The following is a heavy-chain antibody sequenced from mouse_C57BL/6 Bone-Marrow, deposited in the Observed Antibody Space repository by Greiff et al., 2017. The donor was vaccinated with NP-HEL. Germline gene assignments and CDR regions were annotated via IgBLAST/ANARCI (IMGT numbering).Heavy chain of an antibody. J-gene: IGHJ2*01. CDR2: INPYNGGT. CDR3: ARPTGTFLDY. CDR1: GYTFTDYY. D-gene: IGHD4-1*02. V-gene: IGHV1-19*01. Sequence: EVQLQQSGPVLVKPGASVKMSCKASGYTFTDYYMNWVKQSHGNSLEWIGVINPYNGGTSYNQKFKGKATLTVDKSSSTAYMELNSLTSEDSAVYYCARPTGTFLDYWGQGTTLTVSS.